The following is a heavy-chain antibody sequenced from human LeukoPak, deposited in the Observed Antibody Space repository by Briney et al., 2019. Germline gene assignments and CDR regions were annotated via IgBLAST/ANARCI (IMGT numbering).Heavy chain of an antibody. CDR3: ARDPATECSNGVCYKASWFDP. D-gene: IGHD2-8*01. J-gene: IGHJ5*02. CDR1: GGSISSYY. Sequence: PSETLSLTCTVSGGSISSYYWSWIRQPAGTALEWIGRIYTSGTITYNPSLKSRVTMSVDTSKNQFSLKLSSVTAADTAMYYCARDPATECSNGVCYKASWFDPWGQGTLVTVSS. CDR2: IYTSGTI. V-gene: IGHV4-4*07.